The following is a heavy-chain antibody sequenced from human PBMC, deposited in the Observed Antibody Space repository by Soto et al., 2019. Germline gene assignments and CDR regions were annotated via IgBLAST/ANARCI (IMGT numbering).Heavy chain of an antibody. CDR2: IYYSGST. Sequence: PSETLSLTCTVSGGSISSYYWSWIRQPPGKGLEWIGSIYYSGSTYYNPSLKSRVTISVDTSKNQFSLKLSSVTAADTAVYYCARHIVWVAGTRWFDPWGQGTLVTVSS. J-gene: IGHJ5*02. CDR1: GGSISSYY. CDR3: ARHIVWVAGTRWFDP. V-gene: IGHV4-59*05. D-gene: IGHD6-19*01.